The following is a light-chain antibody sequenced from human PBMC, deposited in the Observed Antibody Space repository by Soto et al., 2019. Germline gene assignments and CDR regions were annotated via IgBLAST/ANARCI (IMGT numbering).Light chain of an antibody. V-gene: IGKV4-1*01. CDR3: QQYYSVRRT. J-gene: IGKJ2*01. Sequence: DIVMTQSPDSLAVSLGERATINCKSSQNILYNSNNKNYLAWYQQKPGQPPKLLIYWASTRESGVPDRFSGSGSGTDFTLTISSLQAEDVAVYYCQQYYSVRRTFGQGTKLEI. CDR1: QNILYNSNNKNY. CDR2: WAS.